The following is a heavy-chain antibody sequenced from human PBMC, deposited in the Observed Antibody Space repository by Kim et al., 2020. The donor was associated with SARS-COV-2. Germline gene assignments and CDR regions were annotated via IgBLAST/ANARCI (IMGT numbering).Heavy chain of an antibody. CDR3: ANFES. Sequence: SDGSNKEYADTVKGRCTISGDNSKNMLFLQMNSRRAEDTAVYYCANFESWGQGTLVTFSS. J-gene: IGHJ4*02. V-gene: IGHV3-33*06. CDR2: SDGSNK.